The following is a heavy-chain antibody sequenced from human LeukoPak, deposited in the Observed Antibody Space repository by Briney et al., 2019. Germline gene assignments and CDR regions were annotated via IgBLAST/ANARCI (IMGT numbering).Heavy chain of an antibody. V-gene: IGHV1-2*02. J-gene: IGHJ4*02. CDR2: INPNSGGT. Sequence: ASVKVSCKASGYTFTGYYMHWVRQAPGQGLEWMGWINPNSGGTNYAQKFQGRVTMTRDTSISTAYMELSRLRSDDTAVYYCARDGRGWNGAGITDYYFDYWGQGTLVTVSS. D-gene: IGHD1-1*01. CDR3: ARDGRGWNGAGITDYYFDY. CDR1: GYTFTGYY.